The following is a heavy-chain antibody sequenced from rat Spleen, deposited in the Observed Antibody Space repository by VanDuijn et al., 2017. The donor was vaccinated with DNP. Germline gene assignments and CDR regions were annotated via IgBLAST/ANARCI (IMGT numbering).Heavy chain of an antibody. V-gene: IGHV5S13*01. Sequence: EVQLVESGGGLVQPGRSLKLSCAASGFSLSNYDMAWVRQAPTKGLEWVASISSGSGKSYYRDSVKGRFTISRDTAKNTQYLQMDSLRSEDTATYYCVTHPSWFGYWGQGTLVTVSS. J-gene: IGHJ3*01. CDR1: GFSLSNYD. CDR3: VTHPSWFGY. CDR2: ISSGSGKS.